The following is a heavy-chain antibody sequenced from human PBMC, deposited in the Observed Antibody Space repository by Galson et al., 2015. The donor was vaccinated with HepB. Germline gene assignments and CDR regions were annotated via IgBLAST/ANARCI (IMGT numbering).Heavy chain of an antibody. CDR1: GFTFSSYA. D-gene: IGHD1-14*01. CDR2: ISYDGSNK. CDR3: ATTYNLAGWYFDL. J-gene: IGHJ2*01. V-gene: IGHV3-30-3*01. Sequence: SLRLSCAASGFTFSSYAMHWVRQAPGKGLEWVAVISYDGSNKYYADSVKGRFTISRDNSKNTLYLQMNSLRAEDTAVYYCATTYNLAGWYFDLWGRGPLVTVSS.